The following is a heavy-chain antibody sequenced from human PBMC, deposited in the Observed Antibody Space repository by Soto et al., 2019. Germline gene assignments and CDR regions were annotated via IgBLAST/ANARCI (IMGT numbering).Heavy chain of an antibody. CDR2: IYRSGST. CDR1: VFSVSYYY. CDR3: ARVRDSTAIYDAFDI. J-gene: IGHJ3*02. D-gene: IGHD5-18*01. Sequence: GGSLRLSCAASVFSVSYYYMTWVRQAPGKGLEWVAVIYRSGSTYYADSVRGRFTISRQTSDNTVYLQMNSLRRNDTAVYYCARVRDSTAIYDAFDIWGQGSMVTVSS. V-gene: IGHV3-53*04.